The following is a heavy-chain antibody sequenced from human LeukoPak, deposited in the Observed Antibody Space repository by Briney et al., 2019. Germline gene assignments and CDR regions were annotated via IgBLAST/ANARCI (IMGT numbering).Heavy chain of an antibody. CDR3: ATGAVTAWGMFDY. D-gene: IGHD2-21*02. Sequence: GGSLRLSCAASGFTFSSYSMNWVRQAPGKGLEWVSNIDSRSSSIYYADSVKGRFTISRDNAKNPLYLQMNSLRAEDTAVYYCATGAVTAWGMFDYWGQGNLVTVSS. V-gene: IGHV3-48*01. J-gene: IGHJ4*01. CDR1: GFTFSSYS. CDR2: IDSRSSSI.